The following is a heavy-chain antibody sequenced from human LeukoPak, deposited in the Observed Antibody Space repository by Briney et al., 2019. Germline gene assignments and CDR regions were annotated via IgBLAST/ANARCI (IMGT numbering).Heavy chain of an antibody. D-gene: IGHD3-3*01. J-gene: IGHJ6*03. CDR2: IYYSGST. Sequence: NPSETLSLTCTVSGGSISSSSYYWGWIRQPPGRGLEWIGSIYYSGSTYYNPSLKSRVTISVDTSKNQFSLKLSSVTAADTAVYYCAKHSLCLTYYDFWSGYYSPCYMDAWGKGTTVTVSS. CDR3: AKHSLCLTYYDFWSGYYSPCYMDA. V-gene: IGHV4-39*01. CDR1: GGSISSSSYY.